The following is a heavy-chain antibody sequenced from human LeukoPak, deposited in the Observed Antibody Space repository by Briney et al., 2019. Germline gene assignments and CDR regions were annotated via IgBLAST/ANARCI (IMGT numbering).Heavy chain of an antibody. CDR3: ARALRYNWNYYYGMDV. V-gene: IGHV4-4*07. J-gene: IGHJ6*02. D-gene: IGHD1-20*01. CDR2: IYTSGST. CDR1: GGSISSYY. Sequence: PSETLSLTCTVSGGSISSYYWSWIRQPAGKGLEWIGRIYTSGSTNYNPSLKSRVTVSVDTSKNQFSLKLSSVTAADTAVYYCARALRYNWNYYYGMDVWGQGTTVTVSS.